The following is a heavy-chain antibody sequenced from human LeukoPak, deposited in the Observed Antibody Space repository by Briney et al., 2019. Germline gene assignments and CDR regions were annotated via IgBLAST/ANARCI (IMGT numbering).Heavy chain of an antibody. Sequence: PGGSLRLSCAASGFTVSSNYMSWVRQAPGKGLEWVSLIYTGGSTYYADSVKGRFTTSRDNSNNTLFLQMNSLRAEDTAVYYCARAPPLYNAWGQGTLVTVSS. J-gene: IGHJ4*02. CDR1: GFTVSSNY. V-gene: IGHV3-66*01. D-gene: IGHD5-24*01. CDR3: ARAPPLYNA. CDR2: IYTGGST.